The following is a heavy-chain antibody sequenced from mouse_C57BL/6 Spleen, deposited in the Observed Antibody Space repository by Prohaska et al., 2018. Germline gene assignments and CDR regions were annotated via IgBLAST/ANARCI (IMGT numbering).Heavy chain of an antibody. CDR2: IYPRSGNT. CDR1: GYTFTSYG. V-gene: IGHV1-81*01. J-gene: IGHJ3*01. CDR3: ASPSSMMVIPAY. D-gene: IGHD2-3*01. Sequence: QVQLQQSGAELARPGASVKLSCKASGYTFTSYGISWVKQRTGQGLEWIGEIYPRSGNTYYNEKFKGKATLTADKSSSTAYMELRSLTSEDSAVYFCASPSSMMVIPAYWGQGTLVTVSA.